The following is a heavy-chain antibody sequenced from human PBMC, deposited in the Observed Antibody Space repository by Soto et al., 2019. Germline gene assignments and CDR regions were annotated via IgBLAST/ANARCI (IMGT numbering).Heavy chain of an antibody. CDR1: EFTFSSYD. CDR3: AKDQTYIGSAVYDV. V-gene: IGHV3-30*18. D-gene: IGHD1-1*01. J-gene: IGHJ6*02. Sequence: QVQLVESGGGVVQAGRSLRLSCVAAEFTFSSYDMHWVRQAPGKGLEWVALISSAGSQKYYADSVMGRFLISRDNSLNTMYLRVDNARSGDTAVYYCAKDQTYIGSAVYDVWGQGTTVTVSS. CDR2: ISSAGSQK.